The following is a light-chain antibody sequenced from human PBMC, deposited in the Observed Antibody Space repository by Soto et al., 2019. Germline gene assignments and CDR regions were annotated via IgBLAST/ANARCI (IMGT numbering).Light chain of an antibody. J-gene: IGLJ2*01. CDR3: ETWNSDIRI. V-gene: IGLV4-60*02. Sequence: QSVLTQSSSASASLGSSVKLTCTLSSGHGTYIIAGHQQQPGKAPRYLMKLEGSGNYNKGSGIPDRFSGSSSGADRYLTISNLQFEDEADYYCETWNSDIRIFGGGTKLTVL. CDR2: LEGSGNY. CDR1: SGHGTYI.